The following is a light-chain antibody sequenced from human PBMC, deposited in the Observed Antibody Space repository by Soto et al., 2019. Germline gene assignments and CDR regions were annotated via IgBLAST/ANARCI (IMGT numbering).Light chain of an antibody. CDR3: QQYNSYSLIT. V-gene: IGKV3-15*01. CDR2: GAS. Sequence: EIVMTQSPATLSVSPGERATLSCRASQSVSSNLAWYQQKPGQAPRLLIYGASTRATGIPARFSGSGSGTEFTLTISSLQSEDFATYYCQQYNSYSLITFGQGTRLEI. CDR1: QSVSSN. J-gene: IGKJ5*01.